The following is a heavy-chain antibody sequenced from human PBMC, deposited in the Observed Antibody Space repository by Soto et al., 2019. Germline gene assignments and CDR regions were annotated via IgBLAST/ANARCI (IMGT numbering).Heavy chain of an antibody. CDR3: AREAGDYVWGSYRPFDY. V-gene: IGHV4-59*01. J-gene: IGHJ4*02. Sequence: SETLSLTCTVSGGSIISYYCICIRHPAFKGLEWIVYIYYSGSTNYNPSLKSRVTISVDTSKNQFSLKLSSVTAADTAVYYCAREAGDYVWGSYRPFDYWGQGTLVTVSS. D-gene: IGHD3-16*02. CDR1: GGSIISYY. CDR2: IYYSGST.